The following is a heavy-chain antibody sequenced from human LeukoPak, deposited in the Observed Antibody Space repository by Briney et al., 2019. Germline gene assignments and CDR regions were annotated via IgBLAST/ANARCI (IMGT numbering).Heavy chain of an antibody. Sequence: GGSLRLSCAASGFTFSSYAMSWVRQAPGKGLEWVSAISGSGGSTYYADSVKGRFTISRDNSKNTLYLQMNSLKAEDTAVYYCYLGRYSVFGSPIAGDYWGQGTLVTVSS. CDR1: GFTFSSYA. D-gene: IGHD6-19*01. CDR3: YLGRYSVFGSPIAGDY. V-gene: IGHV3-23*01. J-gene: IGHJ4*02. CDR2: ISGSGGST.